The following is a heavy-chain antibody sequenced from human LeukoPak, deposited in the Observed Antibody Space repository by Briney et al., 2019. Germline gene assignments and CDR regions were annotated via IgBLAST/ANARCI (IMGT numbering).Heavy chain of an antibody. CDR2: ISAYNGNT. CDR3: ARLRDSSIQYYFDY. Sequence: GASVKVSCKASGYAFTSYGISWVRQAPGQGLEWMGWISAYNGNTNYAQKLQGRVTMTTDTSTSTAYMELRSLRSDDTAVYYCARLRDSSIQYYFDYWGQGTLVTVSS. D-gene: IGHD6-13*01. CDR1: GYAFTSYG. V-gene: IGHV1-18*04. J-gene: IGHJ4*02.